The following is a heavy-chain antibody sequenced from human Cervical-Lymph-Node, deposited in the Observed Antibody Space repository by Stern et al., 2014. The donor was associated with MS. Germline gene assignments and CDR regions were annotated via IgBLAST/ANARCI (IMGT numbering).Heavy chain of an antibody. CDR1: GFSLSTSGMC. V-gene: IGHV2-70*13. Sequence: QVTLRESGPAVVKPTQTLTLTCTFSGFSLSTSGMCVSWIRQPPGKALEWLALIDWDDDKYYSTSLKTRLTISKDTSKNQVVLTMTNMDPVDTATYYCARVNLVGTTRAFDYWGPGTLVSVSS. J-gene: IGHJ4*02. CDR3: ARVNLVGTTRAFDY. D-gene: IGHD1-26*01. CDR2: IDWDDDK.